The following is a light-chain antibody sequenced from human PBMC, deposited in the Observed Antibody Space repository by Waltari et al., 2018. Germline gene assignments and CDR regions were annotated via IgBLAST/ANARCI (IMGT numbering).Light chain of an antibody. CDR1: QGLLHSNGNTY. CDR3: MQATQFPRT. Sequence: DIVMTQTPLSSPVTLGQAASISCRSSQGLLHSNGNTYLSWLHQRPGQPPRLLIYKISNRVSGVPDRFSGSGTVTDFTLRISRVEAEDVGVYYCMQATQFPRTFGQGTKVEIK. J-gene: IGKJ1*01. V-gene: IGKV2-24*01. CDR2: KIS.